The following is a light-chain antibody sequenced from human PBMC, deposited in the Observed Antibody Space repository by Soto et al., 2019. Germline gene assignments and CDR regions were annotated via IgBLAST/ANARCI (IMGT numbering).Light chain of an antibody. V-gene: IGLV2-23*02. CDR2: EVS. CDR3: CSWSGSSSHV. Sequence: QSVLTQPASVSGSPGQSITFSCTGTSSDVGSSNLVSWYQQHPGKAPKLLIYEVSKRPSGVSNRFSGSKSGNTASLTISGLQVEEEADYYCCSWSGSSSHVFGTGTKVTVL. CDR1: SSDVGSSNL. J-gene: IGLJ1*01.